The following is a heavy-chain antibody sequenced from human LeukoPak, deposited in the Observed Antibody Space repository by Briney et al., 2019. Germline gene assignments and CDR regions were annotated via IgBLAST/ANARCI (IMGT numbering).Heavy chain of an antibody. CDR1: GFTFDDYA. CDR3: AKVGSSSSLDAFDI. V-gene: IGHV3-9*01. CDR2: ISWNSGSI. J-gene: IGHJ3*02. Sequence: GGSLRLSCAASGFTFDDYAMHWVRQAPGKGLEGVSGISWNSGSIGYADSVKGRFTISRDNAKNSLYLQMNSLRAEDTALYYCAKVGSSSSLDAFDIWGQGTMVTVSS. D-gene: IGHD6-6*01.